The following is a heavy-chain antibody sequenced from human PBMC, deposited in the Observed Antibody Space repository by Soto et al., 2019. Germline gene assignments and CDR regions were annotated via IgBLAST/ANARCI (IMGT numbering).Heavy chain of an antibody. Sequence: LRGSLRLSCAASGVTFHDYAMHWVSQVPGKSLEWVSLVTWDGGSTFYADSVKGRFTISRDNIENYGYLQMNGLRIEDTALYYCAKERSRIFHSGGQGTLVTVSS. V-gene: IGHV3-43*01. CDR2: VTWDGGST. CDR3: AKERSRIFHS. CDR1: GVTFHDYA. D-gene: IGHD3-3*02. J-gene: IGHJ4*02.